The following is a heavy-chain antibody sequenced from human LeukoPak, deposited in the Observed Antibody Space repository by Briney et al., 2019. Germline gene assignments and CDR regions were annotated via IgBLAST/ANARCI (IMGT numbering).Heavy chain of an antibody. CDR1: GFSFNSYA. CDR3: ARALGSSGWNGRDY. CDR2: ISYDGSNK. Sequence: GGSLRLSCAASGFSFNSYAMHWARQAPGKGLEWVAVISYDGSNKDYADSVKGRFTISRDKSKNTLYLQMNSLRPEDTAVYYCARALGSSGWNGRDYWGQGTLVTVSS. D-gene: IGHD6-19*01. J-gene: IGHJ4*02. V-gene: IGHV3-30-3*01.